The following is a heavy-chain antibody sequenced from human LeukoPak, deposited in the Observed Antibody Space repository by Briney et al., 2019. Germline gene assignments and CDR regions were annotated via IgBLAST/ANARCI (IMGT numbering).Heavy chain of an antibody. Sequence: GGSLRLSCAASGFTFSSYGMHWVRQAPGKGLEWVAVIWFDGNNKYYADSVKGRFTISRDNSKNTLYLQMNSLRAEDTAVYYCARESSALVRVGATTHFDYWGQGTLVTVSS. D-gene: IGHD1-26*01. CDR1: GFTFSSYG. CDR2: IWFDGNNK. CDR3: ARESSALVRVGATTHFDY. J-gene: IGHJ4*02. V-gene: IGHV3-33*01.